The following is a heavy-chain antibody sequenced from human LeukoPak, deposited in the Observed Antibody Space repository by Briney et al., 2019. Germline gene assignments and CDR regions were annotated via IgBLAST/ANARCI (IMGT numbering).Heavy chain of an antibody. CDR3: AALKKYYYDSSGYAFDY. CDR1: GGTFSSYA. Sequence: SVKVSCKASGGTFSSYAISWVRQAPGQWLEWMGGIIPIFGTANYAQKFQGRVTITTDESTSTAYMELSSLRSEDTAVYYCAALKKYYYDSSGYAFDYWGQGTLVTVSS. D-gene: IGHD3-22*01. CDR2: IIPIFGTA. V-gene: IGHV1-69*05. J-gene: IGHJ4*02.